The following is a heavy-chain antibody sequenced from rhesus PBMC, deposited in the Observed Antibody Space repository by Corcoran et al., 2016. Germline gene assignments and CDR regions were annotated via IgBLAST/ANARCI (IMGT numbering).Heavy chain of an antibody. J-gene: IGHJ4*01. CDR3: AREGSYPDY. CDR1: GYSISSGYG. D-gene: IGHD1-44*02. V-gene: IGHV4-122*02. Sequence: QLQLQESGPGLVKPSETLSLTCAVSGYSISSGYGWSWIRPPPGKGLEWIGDISYSGSTSYSPSRKSRVTIARDTSKNQVSLKLSSVTAADTGVYYCAREGSYPDYWGQGVLVTVSS. CDR2: ISYSGST.